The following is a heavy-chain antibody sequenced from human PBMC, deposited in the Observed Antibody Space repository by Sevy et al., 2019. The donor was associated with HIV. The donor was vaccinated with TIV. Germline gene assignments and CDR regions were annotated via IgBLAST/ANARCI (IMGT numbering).Heavy chain of an antibody. Sequence: GGSLRLSCAVSGFTVSSNYMSWVRQAPGKGLEWVSVIYTDGSTFYADSLKGRFTIPRDNSKNTLYLQMNSLRAEDTAVYYCARLPYGNYWYFDLWGRGTLVTVSS. D-gene: IGHD3-10*01. J-gene: IGHJ2*01. CDR3: ARLPYGNYWYFDL. CDR2: IYTDGST. V-gene: IGHV3-53*01. CDR1: GFTVSSNY.